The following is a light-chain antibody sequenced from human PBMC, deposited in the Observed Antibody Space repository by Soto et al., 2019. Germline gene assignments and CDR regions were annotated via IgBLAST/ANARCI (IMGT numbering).Light chain of an antibody. CDR2: SNN. J-gene: IGLJ2*01. CDR3: AAWDASLNGVV. Sequence: QSVLTQPPSASGTPGQRVTISCSGSSSNIGSNTVNWYQQLPGTAPKLLIYSNNHRPSGVPDRCSGSKSGTSASLVIIGRQSEEEADYYCAAWDASLNGVVFGGGTKLTVL. V-gene: IGLV1-44*01. CDR1: SSNIGSNT.